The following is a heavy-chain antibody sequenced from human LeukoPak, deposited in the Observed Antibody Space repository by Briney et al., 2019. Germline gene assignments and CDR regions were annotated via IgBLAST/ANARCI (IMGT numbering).Heavy chain of an antibody. CDR3: ARYYDSSGCFDY. CDR2: INHSGST. CDR1: GGSFSGYY. V-gene: IGHV4-34*01. J-gene: IGHJ4*02. Sequence: SETLSLTCAVYGGSFSGYYWSWIRQPPGKGLEWIGEINHSGSTNYTPSLKSRVTISVDTSKNQFSLKLSSVTAADTAVYYCARYYDSSGCFDYWGQGTLVTVSS. D-gene: IGHD3-22*01.